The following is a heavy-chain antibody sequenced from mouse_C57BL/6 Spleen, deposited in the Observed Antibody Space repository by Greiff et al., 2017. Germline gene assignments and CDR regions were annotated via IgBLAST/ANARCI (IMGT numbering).Heavy chain of an antibody. J-gene: IGHJ1*03. V-gene: IGHV1-55*01. Sequence: VQLQQPGAELVKPGASVKMSCKASGYTFTSYWITWVKQRPGQGLEWIGDIYPGSGSTNYNEKFKSKATLTVDTSSSTAYMQLSSLTSEDSAVYYCARGGIGRPRYFDVWGTGTMVTVSS. CDR3: ARGGIGRPRYFDV. CDR2: IYPGSGST. CDR1: GYTFTSYW.